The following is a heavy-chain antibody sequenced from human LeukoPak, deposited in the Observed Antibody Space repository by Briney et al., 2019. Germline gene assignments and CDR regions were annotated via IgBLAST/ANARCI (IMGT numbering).Heavy chain of an antibody. V-gene: IGHV3-64*01. CDR1: GFTFSSYA. CDR2: ISSHGGST. D-gene: IGHD1-26*01. CDR3: ARRAFGMGPTIDY. J-gene: IGHJ4*02. Sequence: GGSLRLSCAASGFTFSSYAMHWVRQAPGRGLEYVSAISSHGGSTYYANSVKGRFTISRDNSKSTLYLQMGSLRTEDMAVYYCARRAFGMGPTIDYWGQGTLVTVSS.